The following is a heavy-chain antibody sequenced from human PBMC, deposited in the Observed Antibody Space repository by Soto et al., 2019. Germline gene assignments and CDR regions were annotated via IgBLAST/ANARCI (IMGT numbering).Heavy chain of an antibody. J-gene: IGHJ4*02. Sequence: GASVKVSCKASGYTFTSYAMHWVRQAPGQRLEWMGWINAGNGNTKYSQKFQGRVTITRDTSASTAYMELSSLRSEDTAVYYCARSVVVVPAADDYWGQGTLVSGSS. CDR3: ARSVVVVPAADDY. CDR2: INAGNGNT. CDR1: GYTFTSYA. V-gene: IGHV1-3*01. D-gene: IGHD2-2*01.